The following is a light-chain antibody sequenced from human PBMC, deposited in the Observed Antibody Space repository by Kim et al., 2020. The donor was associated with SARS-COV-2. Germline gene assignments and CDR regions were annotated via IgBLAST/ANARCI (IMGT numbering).Light chain of an antibody. Sequence: GQRVTICCSGTSSTTGSNNEKWYPQLPGTAPKLLIYSNNQRPSGVPGRFSGSKSGTSASLAISGLQSEDEADYYCAAWDDSLYGYVFGTGTKVTVL. V-gene: IGLV1-44*01. CDR3: AAWDDSLYGYV. CDR2: SNN. J-gene: IGLJ1*01. CDR1: SSTTGSNN.